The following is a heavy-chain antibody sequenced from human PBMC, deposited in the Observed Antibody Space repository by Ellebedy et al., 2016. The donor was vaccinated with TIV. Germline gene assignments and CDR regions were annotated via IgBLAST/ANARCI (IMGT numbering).Heavy chain of an antibody. V-gene: IGHV3-7*01. CDR3: ARHFPLYGTYYFYYMDV. CDR1: GFTFSNAW. J-gene: IGHJ6*03. CDR2: IKKDGSEK. Sequence: GGSLRLSXVASGFTFSNAWMSWVRQAPGKGLEWVANIKKDGSEKYYVGSVRGQFTISRDNAKNSLYLQMNSLRAEDTAVYYCARHFPLYGTYYFYYMDVWGKGTTVTVSS. D-gene: IGHD2/OR15-2a*01.